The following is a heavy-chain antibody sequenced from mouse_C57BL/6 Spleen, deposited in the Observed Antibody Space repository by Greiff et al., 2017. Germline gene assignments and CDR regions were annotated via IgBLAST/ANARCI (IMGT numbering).Heavy chain of an antibody. D-gene: IGHD1-1*01. V-gene: IGHV1-80*01. Sequence: QVQLKESGAELVKPGASVKISCKASGYAFSSYWMNWVKQRPGKGLEWIGQIYPGDGDTNYNGKFKGKATLTADKSSSTAYMQRSSLTSEDSAVYFCARNYGSSDWYFDVWGTGTTVTVSS. CDR2: IYPGDGDT. CDR3: ARNYGSSDWYFDV. J-gene: IGHJ1*03. CDR1: GYAFSSYW.